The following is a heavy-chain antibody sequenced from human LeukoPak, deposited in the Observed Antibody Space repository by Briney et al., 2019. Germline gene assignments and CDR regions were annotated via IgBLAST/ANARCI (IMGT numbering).Heavy chain of an antibody. V-gene: IGHV1-2*02. CDR1: GHTFTGYY. CDR3: AQSSGWDSLKY. Sequence: ASVKVSCKASGHTFTGYYMHWVRQAPGQGLEWMGWINPNSGGTNHAQKFQGRVSMARDTSISTAYMELSRLRSDDTAVYYCAQSSGWDSLKYWGQGTLVTVSS. J-gene: IGHJ4*02. D-gene: IGHD6-19*01. CDR2: INPNSGGT.